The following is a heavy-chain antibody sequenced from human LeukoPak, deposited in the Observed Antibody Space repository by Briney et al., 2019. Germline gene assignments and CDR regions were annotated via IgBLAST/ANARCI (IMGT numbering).Heavy chain of an antibody. CDR1: GFTVSSNY. Sequence: GGSLRLSCAASGFTVSSNYMSRVRQAPGKGLEWVSVIYSGGSTYYADSVKGRFTISRDNSKNTLYLQMNSLRAEDTAVYYCASPQPPFTGFFDYWGQGTLVTVSS. V-gene: IGHV3-53*01. CDR3: ASPQPPFTGFFDY. J-gene: IGHJ4*02. D-gene: IGHD3-16*01. CDR2: IYSGGST.